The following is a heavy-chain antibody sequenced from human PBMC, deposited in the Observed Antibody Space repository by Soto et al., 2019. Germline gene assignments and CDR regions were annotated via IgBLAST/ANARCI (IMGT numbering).Heavy chain of an antibody. D-gene: IGHD3-3*01. V-gene: IGHV1-69*13. Sequence: SVKVSCQASGGAFSSYAISWVRQAPGQGLEWMGGIIPIFGTANYAQKFQGRVTITADESTSTAYMELSSLRSEDTAVYYCARCPTYYDFWSGYSYYGMDVWGQGTTVTVSS. CDR3: ARCPTYYDFWSGYSYYGMDV. CDR2: IIPIFGTA. J-gene: IGHJ6*02. CDR1: GGAFSSYA.